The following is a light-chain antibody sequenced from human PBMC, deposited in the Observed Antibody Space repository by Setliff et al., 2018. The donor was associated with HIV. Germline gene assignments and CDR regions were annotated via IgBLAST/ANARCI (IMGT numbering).Light chain of an antibody. Sequence: QSVLTQPASVSGSPGQSITISCTGTSSDVGGYKYVSWYQQHPGKAPTFLIYDATNRPSGVSNRFSGSKSGNTASLTISGLLAEDEADYYCFSYTSSGSYVFGTGTKVTVL. CDR1: SSDVGGYKY. J-gene: IGLJ1*01. V-gene: IGLV2-14*03. CDR3: FSYTSSGSYV. CDR2: DAT.